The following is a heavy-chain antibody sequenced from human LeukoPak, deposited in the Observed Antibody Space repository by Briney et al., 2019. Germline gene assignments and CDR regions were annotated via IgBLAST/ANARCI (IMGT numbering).Heavy chain of an antibody. V-gene: IGHV4-61*01. CDR3: ARDRWYYYGSGTYESYYFDQ. D-gene: IGHD3-10*01. CDR1: GGSISSTSYC. CDR2: VCYSGNT. Sequence: KPSETLSLTCTVSGGSISSTSYCWSWIRQPPGKGLEWIGYVCYSGNTNYNPSLKTRVTMSVDTSKNQFSLKLSSVTAADTAVYYCARDRWYYYGSGTYESYYFDQWGQGTLVTVSS. J-gene: IGHJ4*02.